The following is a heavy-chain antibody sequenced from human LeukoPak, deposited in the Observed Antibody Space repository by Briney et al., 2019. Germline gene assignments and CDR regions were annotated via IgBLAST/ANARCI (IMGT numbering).Heavy chain of an antibody. Sequence: GGSLRLSCAASGFTFSTYSMNWVRQAPGKEPEWVSSVSGSNNYIYYADSVKGRFTISRDNAKNSLYLQMNSLRAEDTAVYYCARDIEGATGDAFDIWGQGTMVTVSS. D-gene: IGHD1-26*01. CDR3: ARDIEGATGDAFDI. CDR1: GFTFSTYS. V-gene: IGHV3-21*01. J-gene: IGHJ3*02. CDR2: VSGSNNYI.